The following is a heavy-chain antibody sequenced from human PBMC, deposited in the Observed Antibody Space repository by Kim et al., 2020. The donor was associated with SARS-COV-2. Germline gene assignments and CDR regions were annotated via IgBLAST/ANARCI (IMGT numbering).Heavy chain of an antibody. CDR3: AKVSQVGRYYYYGMDV. J-gene: IGHJ6*02. V-gene: IGHV3-30*18. CDR2: ISYDGSNK. CDR1: GFTFSSYG. D-gene: IGHD1-26*01. Sequence: GGSLRLSCAASGFTFSSYGMHWVRQAPGKGLEWVAVISYDGSNKYYADSVKGRFTISRDNSKNTLYLQMNSLRAEDTAVYYCAKVSQVGRYYYYGMDVWGQGTTVTVSS.